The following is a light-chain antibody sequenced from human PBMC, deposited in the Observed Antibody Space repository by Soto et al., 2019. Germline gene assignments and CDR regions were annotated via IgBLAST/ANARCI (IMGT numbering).Light chain of an antibody. V-gene: IGKV3-20*01. Sequence: EIVLTQSPGTLSLSPGERATLSCRASDHVPSSSLAWYQQNPGQAPRLLIHSASSSATGIPDRFSGIGYGTEFTLTINSLQSEDFSIYYCQHYNNWPLTFGGGTKVESK. CDR1: DHVPSSS. CDR2: SAS. CDR3: QHYNNWPLT. J-gene: IGKJ4*01.